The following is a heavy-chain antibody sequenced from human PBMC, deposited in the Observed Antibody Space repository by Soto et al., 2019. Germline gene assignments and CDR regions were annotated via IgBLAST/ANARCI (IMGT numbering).Heavy chain of an antibody. Sequence: QVQVVQSRAEVKKPGASVQVSCKTSGYTFTDYDINWVRQATGQGLEWMGWVSPGNGNAGYAPQFQGRVTMTSDTSISTVYMELSSLTSEDTAVYFCAVTTGYWGQGTKVTVSS. V-gene: IGHV1-8*01. CDR2: VSPGNGNA. D-gene: IGHD1-1*01. J-gene: IGHJ4*02. CDR3: AVTTGY. CDR1: GYTFTDYD.